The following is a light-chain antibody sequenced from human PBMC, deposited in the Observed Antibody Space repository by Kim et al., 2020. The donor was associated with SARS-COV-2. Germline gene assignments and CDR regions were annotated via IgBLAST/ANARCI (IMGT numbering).Light chain of an antibody. CDR2: GKN. CDR3: NSRDNSGNHWL. J-gene: IGLJ3*02. V-gene: IGLV3-19*01. Sequence: SSELTQDPGVSVALGQTVTITCQGDSLTTYYTSWYQQKPGQAPVLIIYGKNNRPSGIPERFSGSSSGSTSSLTITGAQAEDEADYYCNSRDNSGNHWLFGGGTKLTVL. CDR1: SLTTYY.